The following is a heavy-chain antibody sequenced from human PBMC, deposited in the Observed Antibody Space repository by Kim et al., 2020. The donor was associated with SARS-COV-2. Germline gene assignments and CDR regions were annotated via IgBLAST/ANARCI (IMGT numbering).Heavy chain of an antibody. J-gene: IGHJ4*02. Sequence: ASVKVSCKASGYTFTSYDINWVRQATGQGLEWMGWMNPNSGNTGYAQKFQGRVTMTRNTSISTAYMELSSLRSEDTAVYYCARGLFRLKQQLPAYWGQGTLVTVSS. CDR1: GYTFTSYD. V-gene: IGHV1-8*01. D-gene: IGHD6-13*01. CDR2: MNPNSGNT. CDR3: ARGLFRLKQQLPAY.